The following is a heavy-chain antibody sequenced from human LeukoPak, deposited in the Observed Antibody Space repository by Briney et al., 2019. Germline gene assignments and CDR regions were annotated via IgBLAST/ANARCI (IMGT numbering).Heavy chain of an antibody. Sequence: SETLSLTCTVSGGSIGSYYWSWIRQPPGKGLEWIGHIYYTGSANYNPSLKSRFTISVDTSKSQFSLRLSSVTAADTAVYYCARGVGFYTMIDIWGQGTLVTVSS. CDR1: GGSIGSYY. J-gene: IGHJ4*02. CDR3: ARGVGFYTMIDI. CDR2: IYYTGSA. D-gene: IGHD3-22*01. V-gene: IGHV4-59*12.